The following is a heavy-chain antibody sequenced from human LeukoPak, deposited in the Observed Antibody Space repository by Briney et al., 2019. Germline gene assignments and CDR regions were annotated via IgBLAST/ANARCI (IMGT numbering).Heavy chain of an antibody. Sequence: SSETLSLTCTVSGGSISSYYWSWIRQPPGKGLEWIGYMYYSGTINYNPSLKSRVTISVDTSKNQFSLKLSSVTAADTAMYYCARAWATDYLDYWGQGTLVTVSS. CDR1: GGSISSYY. V-gene: IGHV4-59*01. CDR2: MYYSGTI. CDR3: ARAWATDYLDY. J-gene: IGHJ4*02.